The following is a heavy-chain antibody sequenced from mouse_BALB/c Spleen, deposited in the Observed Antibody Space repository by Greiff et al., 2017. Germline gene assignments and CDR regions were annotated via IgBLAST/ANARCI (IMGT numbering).Heavy chain of an antibody. CDR3: ARKGGVTGYFDV. Sequence: QVQLQQPGAELVKPGASVKLSCKASGYTFTSYWMHWVKQRPGQGLEWIGEIDPSDSYTNYNQKFKGKATLTVDKSSSTAYMQLSSLTSEDSAVYYCARKGGVTGYFDVWGAGTTVTVSS. V-gene: IGHV1-69*02. D-gene: IGHD2-13*01. CDR2: IDPSDSYT. J-gene: IGHJ1*01. CDR1: GYTFTSYW.